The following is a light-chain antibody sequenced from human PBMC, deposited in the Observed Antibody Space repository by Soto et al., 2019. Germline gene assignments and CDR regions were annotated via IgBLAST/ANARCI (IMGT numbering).Light chain of an antibody. CDR1: SSDVGSYIY. Sequence: QSVLTQPASVSGSPGQSITISCTGTSSDVGSYIYVSWYQHHPGKAPKLMIYDVSNRPSGVSNRFSGSKSGNTASLTISGLPAEDEAEYYCVSYTTFSSYVFGTGTKVTVL. CDR2: DVS. J-gene: IGLJ1*01. CDR3: VSYTTFSSYV. V-gene: IGLV2-14*01.